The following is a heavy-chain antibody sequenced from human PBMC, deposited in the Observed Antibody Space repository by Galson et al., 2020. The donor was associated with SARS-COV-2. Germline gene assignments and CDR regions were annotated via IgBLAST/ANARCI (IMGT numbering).Heavy chain of an antibody. V-gene: IGHV4-4*07. D-gene: IGHD6-13*01. CDR1: GGSISSDY. Sequence: SETLYLTCTVSGGSISSDYWSWIRQPAGKGLEWIGRIYTTGSTAYNPSLKSRVTMSVDTSKNQFSLKLSSVTAADTAVYYCARDGGQQILFDYYYYGMDVWGQGTTVTVSS. CDR2: IYTTGST. J-gene: IGHJ6*02. CDR3: ARDGGQQILFDYYYYGMDV.